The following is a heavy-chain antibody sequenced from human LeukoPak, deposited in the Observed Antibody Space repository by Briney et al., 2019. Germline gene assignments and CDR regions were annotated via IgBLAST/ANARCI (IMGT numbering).Heavy chain of an antibody. Sequence: GGSLRLSCAASGFTVSSNYMSWVRQAPGKGLEWVSIIYSGGSTFYADSVKGRFTISRDNSKNTLYLQMNSMRAEDTAVYYCARGGSYLSAFDIWGQGTMVTVSS. J-gene: IGHJ3*02. V-gene: IGHV3-53*01. CDR2: IYSGGST. CDR3: ARGGSYLSAFDI. D-gene: IGHD1-26*01. CDR1: GFTVSSNY.